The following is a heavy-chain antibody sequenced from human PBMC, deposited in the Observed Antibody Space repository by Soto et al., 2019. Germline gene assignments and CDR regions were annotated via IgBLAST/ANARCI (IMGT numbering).Heavy chain of an antibody. CDR3: ARLVAAMSLFDP. CDR2: IYSGGST. CDR1: GFTVSSNY. V-gene: IGHV3-53*01. Sequence: PGGSLRLSCAASGFTVSSNYMSWVRQAPGKGLEWVSVIYSGGSTYYADSVKGRFTISRDNSKNTLYLQMNSLRAEDTAVYYCARLVAAMSLFDPWGQGTLVTVSS. D-gene: IGHD2-15*01. J-gene: IGHJ5*02.